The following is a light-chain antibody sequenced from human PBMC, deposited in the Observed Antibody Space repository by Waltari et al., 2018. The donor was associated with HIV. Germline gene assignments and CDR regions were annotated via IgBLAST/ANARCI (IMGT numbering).Light chain of an antibody. Sequence: SVLTQPPSASGTPGQRVTISCSGSSSNIGSHYVFWYQQLPGTAPKLLMHRNRQGPSGVPDRFSDSTSGTSASLAISGLRSEDEADYYCATWDDSLSGVLFGGGTKLTVL. V-gene: IGLV1-47*01. J-gene: IGLJ2*01. CDR1: SSNIGSHY. CDR2: RNR. CDR3: ATWDDSLSGVL.